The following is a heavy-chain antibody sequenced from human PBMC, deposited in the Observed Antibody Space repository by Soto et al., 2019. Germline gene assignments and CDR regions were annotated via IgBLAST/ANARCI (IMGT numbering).Heavy chain of an antibody. V-gene: IGHV3-33*01. CDR1: GFTFSSYG. CDR2: IWYDGSNK. D-gene: IGHD1-26*01. J-gene: IGHJ6*02. Sequence: QVQLVESGGGVVQPGRSLRLSCAASGFTFSSYGMHWVRQAPGKGLEWVAVIWYDGSNKYYADSVKGRFTISRDNSKNTLYLQMNSLRAEDTAVYYCARDWRVYRWELHGDYYYGMDVWGQGTTVTVSS. CDR3: ARDWRVYRWELHGDYYYGMDV.